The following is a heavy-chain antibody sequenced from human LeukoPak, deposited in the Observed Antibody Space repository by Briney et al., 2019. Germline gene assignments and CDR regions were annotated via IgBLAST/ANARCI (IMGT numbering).Heavy chain of an antibody. Sequence: PSETLSLTCTASVGSFSCYFCSRIRQPPGQGLEWIGCIYYSGTTDYNPSLRSRVTLSVDTSKNQFSLKLTSVTAADTAVYFCARHVPNPYYDTSGPYAYCGQGTLVTVSS. CDR1: VGSFSCYF. CDR3: ARHVPNPYYDTSGPYAY. CDR2: IYYSGTT. V-gene: IGHV4-59*08. D-gene: IGHD3-22*01. J-gene: IGHJ4*02.